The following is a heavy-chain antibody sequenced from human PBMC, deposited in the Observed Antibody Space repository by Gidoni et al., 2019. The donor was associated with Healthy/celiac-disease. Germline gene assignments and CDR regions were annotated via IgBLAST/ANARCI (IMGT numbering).Heavy chain of an antibody. CDR2: IKQDGSEK. CDR1: AFTFIRYW. CDR3: ARLGAGIAAAGTSGERFDY. J-gene: IGHJ4*02. V-gene: IGHV3-7*03. Sequence: EVQLVESGGGLVQPGGSLRLSCAASAFTFIRYWISWVRQAPGKGLEWVANIKQDGSEKYYVDSVKGRFTISRDNAKNSLYLQMNSLRAEDTAVYYCARLGAGIAAAGTSGERFDYWGQGTLVTVSS. D-gene: IGHD6-13*01.